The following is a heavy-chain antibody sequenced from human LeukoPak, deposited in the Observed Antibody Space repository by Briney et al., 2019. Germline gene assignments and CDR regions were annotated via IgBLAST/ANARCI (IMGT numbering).Heavy chain of an antibody. D-gene: IGHD2-2*01. V-gene: IGHV1-18*01. CDR2: ISPYNGNK. J-gene: IGHJ2*01. CDR3: ARQSYCSSTSCAGFDL. Sequence: ASVTVTRKASGYTFPSYGIRWVRQAPGRGLEGVGWISPYNGNKNYAQKPQGRVTMTTDTSTSTAYQELRSLRSDAAAVYYCARQSYCSSTSCAGFDLWGRGTLVTVSS. CDR1: GYTFPSYG.